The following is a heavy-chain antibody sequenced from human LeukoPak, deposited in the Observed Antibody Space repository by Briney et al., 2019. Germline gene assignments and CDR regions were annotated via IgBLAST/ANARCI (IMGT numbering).Heavy chain of an antibody. J-gene: IGHJ3*01. CDR3: AKAYTRSWYAAFDF. Sequence: GGSLRLSCAASGFTFSSYAMSWVRQAPGKGLEWASAISGSGGSTYYADSVKGRFTISRDNSKNTIYLQMNSLRGDDTAIYYCAKAYTRSWYAAFDFWGQGTMVTISS. CDR2: ISGSGGST. D-gene: IGHD6-13*01. V-gene: IGHV3-23*01. CDR1: GFTFSSYA.